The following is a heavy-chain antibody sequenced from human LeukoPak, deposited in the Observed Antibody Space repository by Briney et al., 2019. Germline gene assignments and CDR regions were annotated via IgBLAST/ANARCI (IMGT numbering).Heavy chain of an antibody. CDR2: IYYSGST. Sequence: SETLSLTCTVSGGSISSYYWSWIRQPPGKGLEWIGYIYYSGSTNYNPSLKSRVTISVDTSKNQFSLKLSSVTAADTAVYYCARGASELDIDYWGQRTLVTVSS. CDR3: ARGASELDIDY. CDR1: GGSISSYY. D-gene: IGHD2-2*03. V-gene: IGHV4-59*01. J-gene: IGHJ4*02.